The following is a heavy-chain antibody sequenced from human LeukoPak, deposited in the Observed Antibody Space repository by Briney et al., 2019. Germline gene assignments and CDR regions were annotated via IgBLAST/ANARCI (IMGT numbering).Heavy chain of an antibody. CDR1: GGSISSGSYY. CDR2: IYTSGST. V-gene: IGHV4-61*02. D-gene: IGHD6-13*01. J-gene: IGHJ4*02. Sequence: SETLSLTCTVSGGSISSGSYYWSWIRQPAGKGLEWIGRIYTSGSTNYNPSLKSRVTISVDTSENQFSLKLSSVTAADTAVYYCARGHIAAAGRYVNFDYWGQGTLVTVSS. CDR3: ARGHIAAAGRYVNFDY.